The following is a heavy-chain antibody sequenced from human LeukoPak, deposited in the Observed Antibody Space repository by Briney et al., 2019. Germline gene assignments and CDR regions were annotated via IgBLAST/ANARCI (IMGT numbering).Heavy chain of an antibody. V-gene: IGHV4-59*01. CDR3: ASRSSIWSGYQDTLYYFDS. J-gene: IGHJ4*02. Sequence: KPSETLSLTCTVSGGSISSYYWSWIRQPPGKRLEWIGHIYYSGSTNYNPSLKSRVTISVDTPKNQFSLKLSSVTAADTAVYYCASRSSIWSGYQDTLYYFDSWGQGTLVTVSS. D-gene: IGHD3-3*01. CDR1: GGSISSYY. CDR2: IYYSGST.